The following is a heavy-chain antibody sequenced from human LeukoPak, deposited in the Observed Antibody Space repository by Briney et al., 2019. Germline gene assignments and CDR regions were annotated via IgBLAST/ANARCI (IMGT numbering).Heavy chain of an antibody. J-gene: IGHJ5*02. CDR3: AREQVSPGATRYSTPGLDP. V-gene: IGHV3-48*03. CDR1: RFTSSSYE. Sequence: PGGSLRHSSAATRFTSSSYEGIWVRQAPGKGLEWVSYISRSGSTIFYADSVKGRFIISRDNAKNSLYLQMNSLRAEDTAVYYCAREQVSPGATRYSTPGLDPWGQGTLVTVSS. CDR2: ISRSGSTI. D-gene: IGHD3-16*02.